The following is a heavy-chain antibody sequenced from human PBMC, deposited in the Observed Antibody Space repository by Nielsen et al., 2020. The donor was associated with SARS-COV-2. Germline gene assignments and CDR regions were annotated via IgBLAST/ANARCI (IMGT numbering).Heavy chain of an antibody. J-gene: IGHJ4*02. CDR3: ARDEEYSTSQSDY. D-gene: IGHD6-6*01. CDR1: GGSISSSSYY. Sequence: SETLSLTCTVSGGSISSSSYYWGWIRQPPGKGLEWIGSIYYSGSTFYNPSLKSRVTISVDTSKNQFSLRLSSVTAADTAVYFCARDEEYSTSQSDYWGQGTLVTVSS. V-gene: IGHV4-39*07. CDR2: IYYSGST.